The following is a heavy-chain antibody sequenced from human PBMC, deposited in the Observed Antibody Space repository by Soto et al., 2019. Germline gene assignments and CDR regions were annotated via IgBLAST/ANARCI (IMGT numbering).Heavy chain of an antibody. Sequence: SETLSLTCAVYGGSFSGYYWSWIRQPPGKGLEWIGEINHSGSTNYNPSLKSRVTISVDTSKNQLSLKLSSVTAADTAVYYCARDIPNCSGGSCYSGGFDYWGQGTLVTVSS. CDR2: INHSGST. V-gene: IGHV4-34*01. CDR3: ARDIPNCSGGSCYSGGFDY. D-gene: IGHD2-15*01. J-gene: IGHJ4*02. CDR1: GGSFSGYY.